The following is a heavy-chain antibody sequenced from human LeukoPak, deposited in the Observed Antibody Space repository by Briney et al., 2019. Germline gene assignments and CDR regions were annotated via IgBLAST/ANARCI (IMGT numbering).Heavy chain of an antibody. J-gene: IGHJ5*02. D-gene: IGHD6-13*01. Sequence: SETLSLTCTVSGGSISSSSYYWGWIRQPPGKGLEWIGSIYYSGSTYYNPSLKSRVTISVDTSKNQFSLKLSSVTAADTAVYYCARDLTSSWYGNNWFDPWGQGTLVTVSS. CDR3: ARDLTSSWYGNNWFDP. V-gene: IGHV4-39*07. CDR2: IYYSGST. CDR1: GGSISSSSYY.